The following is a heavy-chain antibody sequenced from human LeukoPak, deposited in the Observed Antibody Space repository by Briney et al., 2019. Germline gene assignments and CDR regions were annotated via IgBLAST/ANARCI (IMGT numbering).Heavy chain of an antibody. V-gene: IGHV3-23*01. Sequence: GGSLRLSCATSGFTFSGYAMSWVRQAPGKGLEWVSGIGASGGSTYYADSVKGRFTISRDNSKSTLYLRMNSLRADDTAVYYCAKEGPGGGGYFDDWGQGTLVTVSS. D-gene: IGHD3-16*01. CDR2: IGASGGST. J-gene: IGHJ4*02. CDR1: GFTFSGYA. CDR3: AKEGPGGGGYFDD.